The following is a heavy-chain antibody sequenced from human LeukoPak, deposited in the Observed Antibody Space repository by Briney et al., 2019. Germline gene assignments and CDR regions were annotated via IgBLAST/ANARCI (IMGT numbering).Heavy chain of an antibody. V-gene: IGHV4-59*08. CDR2: MYYSGPI. J-gene: IGHJ2*01. CDR1: GGSVSSSY. Sequence: SETLSLTCTVSGGSVSSSYWSWIRQPPGRGLEWIGYMYYSGPIKYNPSLKSRVTISIDPSKNQFSLRLSSVTAADTAVYYCARQGYSNGYFWYFDLWGRGTLVTVSS. D-gene: IGHD5-18*01. CDR3: ARQGYSNGYFWYFDL.